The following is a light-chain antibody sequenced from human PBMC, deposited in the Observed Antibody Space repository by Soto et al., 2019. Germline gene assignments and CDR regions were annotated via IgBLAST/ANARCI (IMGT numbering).Light chain of an antibody. CDR2: GAS. V-gene: IGKV3-15*01. CDR3: QQYNNWPRT. Sequence: EIVMTQSPATLSVSPGERATLSCRASQSVSSNLALYQQKPGQAPRLLISGASNRATGIPARFSGSGSGTEFTLTISSLQSEDFAVYYCQQYNNWPRTFGQGTKREIK. CDR1: QSVSSN. J-gene: IGKJ2*01.